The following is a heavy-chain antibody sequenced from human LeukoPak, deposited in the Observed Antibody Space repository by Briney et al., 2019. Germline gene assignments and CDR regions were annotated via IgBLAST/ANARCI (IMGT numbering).Heavy chain of an antibody. CDR1: GYTFTSYY. Sequence: ASVKVSCKASGYTFTSYYMHWVRQAPGQVLEWMGIINPSGGSTSYAQKFQGRVTMTRDTSTSTVYMELSSLRSEDTAVYYCARDMGYGSGWYPFSSYFDYWGQGTLVTVSS. CDR2: INPSGGST. J-gene: IGHJ4*02. CDR3: ARDMGYGSGWYPFSSYFDY. D-gene: IGHD6-19*01. V-gene: IGHV1-46*01.